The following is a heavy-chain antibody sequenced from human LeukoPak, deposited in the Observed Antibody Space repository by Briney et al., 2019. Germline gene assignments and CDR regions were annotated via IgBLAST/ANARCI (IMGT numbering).Heavy chain of an antibody. J-gene: IGHJ4*02. D-gene: IGHD2-2*01. Sequence: SETLSLTCAVYGGSFSGYYWSWIRQPPGKGLEWIGEINHSGSTNYSPSLKSRVTISVDTSKNQFSLKLSSVTAADTAVYYCARVPPRYAKGFDYWGQGTLVTVSS. CDR2: INHSGST. V-gene: IGHV4-34*01. CDR3: ARVPPRYAKGFDY. CDR1: GGSFSGYY.